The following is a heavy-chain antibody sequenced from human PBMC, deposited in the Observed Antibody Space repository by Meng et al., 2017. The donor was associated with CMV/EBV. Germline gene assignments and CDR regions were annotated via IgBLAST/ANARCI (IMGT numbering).Heavy chain of an antibody. Sequence: QVQLQESGQGRVKPAQTLSPTCSVSGGSISDGDYYWSWIRQPPGKGLEWIGYIYYSGTTYYNPSLESRVTISVDTSKNQFSLNLSSVTAADTAVYYCARLSGSGTTSTGYHYAFDSWGQGTLVTVSS. CDR1: GGSISDGDYY. V-gene: IGHV4-30-4*08. CDR2: IYYSGTT. CDR3: ARLSGSGTTSTGYHYAFDS. D-gene: IGHD3-22*01. J-gene: IGHJ4*02.